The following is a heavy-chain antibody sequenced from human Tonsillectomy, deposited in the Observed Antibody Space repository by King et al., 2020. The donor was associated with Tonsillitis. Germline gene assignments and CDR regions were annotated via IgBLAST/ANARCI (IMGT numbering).Heavy chain of an antibody. J-gene: IGHJ5*02. D-gene: IGHD3-9*01. CDR1: GYTFTRYV. Sequence: VQLVQSGAEVKKPGASVKVSCKASGYTFTRYVMHWVRQAPGQRLEWMGWINAGNGNTKYSEKFQGRVTITRDTSASTAYMELSSLRSEDTAVYYCARDLYYDILPGWGWFDPWGQGTLVTVSS. V-gene: IGHV1-3*01. CDR2: INAGNGNT. CDR3: ARDLYYDILPGWGWFDP.